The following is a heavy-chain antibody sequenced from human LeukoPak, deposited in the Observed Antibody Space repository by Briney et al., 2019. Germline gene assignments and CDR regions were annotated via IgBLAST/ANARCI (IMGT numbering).Heavy chain of an antibody. Sequence: GASVKVSCTASGYTFTSYGINWVRQATGQGLEWVGWMNPNNSDIGYAQKFQGRVTMTRNTSIGTAYMELSSLRSEDTAIYYCIRVPPGTTIYAYWGQGTLVTVSS. CDR3: IRVPPGTTIYAY. CDR1: GYTFTSYG. D-gene: IGHD1-14*01. CDR2: MNPNNSDI. V-gene: IGHV1-8*02. J-gene: IGHJ4*02.